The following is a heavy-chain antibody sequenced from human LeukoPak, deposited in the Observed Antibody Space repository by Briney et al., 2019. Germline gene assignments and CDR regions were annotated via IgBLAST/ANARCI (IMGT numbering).Heavy chain of an antibody. CDR3: ARDLAYSRLDY. Sequence: PGGSLRLSCAASGFTFSNFWMHWVRQAPGKGLVWVALIYGDGSFTRYADSVKGRFTISRDNAKNTVYLQMNSLRVEDTAFYYCARDLAYSRLDYWGQGMLVTVSS. CDR2: IYGDGSFT. CDR1: GFTFSNFW. J-gene: IGHJ4*02. V-gene: IGHV3-74*01. D-gene: IGHD5-18*01.